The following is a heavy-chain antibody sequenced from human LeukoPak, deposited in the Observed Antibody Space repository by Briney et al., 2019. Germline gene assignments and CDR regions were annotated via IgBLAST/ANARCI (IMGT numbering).Heavy chain of an antibody. D-gene: IGHD2-15*01. Sequence: GGSLRLSCAASGFTFDDYAMHWVRQAPGKGLEWVSGISWNSGSIGYADSVKGRFTISRDNAKNTLYLQMNSLRAEDTAVYYCAKEDIVVVVAATTLDYWGQGTLVTVSS. CDR3: AKEDIVVVVAATTLDY. J-gene: IGHJ4*02. CDR2: ISWNSGSI. V-gene: IGHV3-9*01. CDR1: GFTFDDYA.